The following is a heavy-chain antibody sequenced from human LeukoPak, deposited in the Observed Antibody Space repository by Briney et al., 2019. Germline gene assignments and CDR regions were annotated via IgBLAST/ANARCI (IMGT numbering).Heavy chain of an antibody. V-gene: IGHV1-69*13. CDR1: GGTFSSYA. D-gene: IGHD2-8*01. CDR2: IIPIFGTA. Sequence: SVKVSCKASGGTFSSYAISWVRQAPGQGLEWMGGIIPIFGTANYAQKFQGRVTITADESTSTAYMELSSLRSEDTAVYYCARDGLYCTNGVCSSDIWGQGTLVTVSS. J-gene: IGHJ3*02. CDR3: ARDGLYCTNGVCSSDI.